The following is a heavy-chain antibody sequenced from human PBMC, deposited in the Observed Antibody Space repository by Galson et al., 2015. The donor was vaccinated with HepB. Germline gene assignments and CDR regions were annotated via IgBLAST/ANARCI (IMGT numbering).Heavy chain of an antibody. J-gene: IGHJ6*03. D-gene: IGHD3-16*01. CDR2: IYYSGST. CDR1: GGSISSGDYY. CDR3: ARAQVFGYYYMDV. V-gene: IGHV4-30-4*01. Sequence: SLTCTVSGGSISSGDYYSSWIRQPPGKGLEWIGYIYYSGSTYYNPSLKSRVTISLDMSKNQFSLKLSSVTAADTAVYYCARAQVFGYYYMDVWGKGTTVTVSS.